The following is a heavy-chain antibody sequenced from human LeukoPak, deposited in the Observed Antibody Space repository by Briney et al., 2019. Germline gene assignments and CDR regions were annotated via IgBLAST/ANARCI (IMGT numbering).Heavy chain of an antibody. CDR1: GFTFSSYA. Sequence: GASLRLSCAASGFTFSSYAMSWVRQAPGKGLEWVSAISGTGAGTYYADSVKGRFTISRDNSKNTLYLQMNSLRAEDTAVYFCARRPVAGTGYFDYWGQGALVTVSS. D-gene: IGHD6-19*01. CDR2: ISGTGAGT. CDR3: ARRPVAGTGYFDY. J-gene: IGHJ4*02. V-gene: IGHV3-23*01.